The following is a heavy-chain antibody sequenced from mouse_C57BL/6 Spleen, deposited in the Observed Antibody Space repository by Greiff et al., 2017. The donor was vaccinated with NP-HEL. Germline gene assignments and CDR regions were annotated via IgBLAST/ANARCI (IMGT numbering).Heavy chain of an antibody. CDR2: ISSGSSTI. J-gene: IGHJ1*03. CDR1: GFTFSDHG. CDR3: ARGGLHWYFDV. V-gene: IGHV5-17*01. Sequence: EVKLVESGGGLVKPGGSLKLSCAASGFTFSDHGMHRVRQAPEKGLEWVAYISSGSSTIYYADTVKGRFTISRDNAKNTLFLQMTSLRSEDTAMYYCARGGLHWYFDVWGTGTTVTVSS.